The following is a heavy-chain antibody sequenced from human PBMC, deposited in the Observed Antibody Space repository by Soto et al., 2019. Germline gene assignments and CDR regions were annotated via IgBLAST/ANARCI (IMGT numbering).Heavy chain of an antibody. CDR3: ARSSWGGVSTIDY. CDR1: GGSVSSGSYY. Sequence: PSETLSLTCTVCGGSVSSGSYYWSWIRQPPGKGLEWIGYIYYSGSTNYNPSLKSRVTISVDTSKNQLSLKLSSVTAVDTAVYYCARSSWGGVSTIDYWGQGTLVTVSS. D-gene: IGHD3-16*01. V-gene: IGHV4-61*01. J-gene: IGHJ4*02. CDR2: IYYSGST.